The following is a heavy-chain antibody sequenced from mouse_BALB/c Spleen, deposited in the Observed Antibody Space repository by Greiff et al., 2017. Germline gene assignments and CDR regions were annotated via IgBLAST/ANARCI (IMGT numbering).Heavy chain of an antibody. CDR2: IYPGDGDT. CDR3: ARSPTAMAMDY. Sequence: QVHVKQSGPELVKPGASVKISCKASGYAFSSSWMNWVKQRPGQGLEWIGRIYPGDGDTNYNGKFKGKATLTADKSSSTAYMQLSSLTSVDSAVYFCARSPTAMAMDYWGQGTSVTVSS. V-gene: IGHV1-82*01. J-gene: IGHJ4*01. CDR1: GYAFSSSW. D-gene: IGHD1-2*01.